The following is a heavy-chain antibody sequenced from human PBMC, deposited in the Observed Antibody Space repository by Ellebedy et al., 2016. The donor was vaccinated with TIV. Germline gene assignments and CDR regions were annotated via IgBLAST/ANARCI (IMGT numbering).Heavy chain of an antibody. CDR3: ARGHNWFDL. Sequence: SETLSLTXTVSGGSISSGSYYWSWVRQPAGKGLEWIGRISSGGMSYNPSLRSRVTMSVDTSKNQFSLRLTSVMAADAAVYYCARGHNWFDLWGQGTLVIVSS. V-gene: IGHV4-61*02. CDR2: ISSGGM. CDR1: GGSISSGSYY. J-gene: IGHJ5*02.